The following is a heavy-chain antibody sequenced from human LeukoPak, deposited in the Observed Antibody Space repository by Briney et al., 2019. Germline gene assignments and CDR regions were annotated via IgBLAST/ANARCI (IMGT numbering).Heavy chain of an antibody. Sequence: SETLSLTCTVSGGSINNYYWSWLRQPPGKGLEWIGYIYSSGSTNYNPSLKSRVTMSVDTSKDHFSLKLSSVTAADTAVYYCARGGRQQLALYFDLWGRGTLVTVSS. CDR3: ARGGRQQLALYFDL. D-gene: IGHD6-13*01. CDR2: IYSSGST. J-gene: IGHJ2*01. V-gene: IGHV4-59*01. CDR1: GGSINNYY.